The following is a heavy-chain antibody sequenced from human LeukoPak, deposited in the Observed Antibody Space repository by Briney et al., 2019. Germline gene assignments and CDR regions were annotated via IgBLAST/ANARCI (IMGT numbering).Heavy chain of an antibody. D-gene: IGHD3-16*02. Sequence: PSETLSLTCAVYGGSFSGYYWSWIRQPPGKGLEWIGEINHSGSTNYNPSLKSRVTISVDTSKNQFSLKPSSVTAADTAVYYCARAHYDYVWGSYRQGVEVDYWGQGTLVTVSS. J-gene: IGHJ4*02. CDR3: ARAHYDYVWGSYRQGVEVDY. CDR1: GGSFSGYY. CDR2: INHSGST. V-gene: IGHV4-34*01.